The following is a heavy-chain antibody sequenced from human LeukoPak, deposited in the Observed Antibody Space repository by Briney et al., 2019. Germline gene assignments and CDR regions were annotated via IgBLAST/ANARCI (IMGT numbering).Heavy chain of an antibody. Sequence: SETLSLTCAVYGGSFSGYYWSWIRQPPGKGLEWIGEINHSGSTNYNPSLKSRVTISVDTSKNQFSLKLSSVTAADTAVYYCARGVLHSNWGQGILVTVSS. J-gene: IGHJ4*02. CDR1: GGSFSGYY. V-gene: IGHV4-34*01. D-gene: IGHD4-11*01. CDR3: ARGVLHSN. CDR2: INHSGST.